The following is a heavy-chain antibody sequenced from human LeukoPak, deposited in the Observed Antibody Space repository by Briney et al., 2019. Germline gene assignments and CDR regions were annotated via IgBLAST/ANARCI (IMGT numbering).Heavy chain of an antibody. V-gene: IGHV1-58*01. Sequence: SVKVSCKASGFTFASSAVQWVRQARGQRLEWIGWIVVGSANTNYAQKFQERVTITRDMSTGTAYMELSSLRSEGTAVYYCAAFDAGDCGGDCPYFSFPWGQGTLVTVSS. D-gene: IGHD2-21*02. CDR2: IVVGSANT. CDR1: GFTFASSA. J-gene: IGHJ5*02. CDR3: AAFDAGDCGGDCPYFSFP.